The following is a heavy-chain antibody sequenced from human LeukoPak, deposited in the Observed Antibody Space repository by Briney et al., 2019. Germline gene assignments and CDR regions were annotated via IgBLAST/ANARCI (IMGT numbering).Heavy chain of an antibody. D-gene: IGHD2-2*01. V-gene: IGHV3-66*01. CDR1: GFTVSSNY. Sequence: GGSLRLSCAASGFTVSSNYMSWVRQAPGKGLEWVSVIYSGGSTYYADSVKGRFTISRDNSKNTLYLQMNSLRAEDTAVYYCAKDALVDCSSTSCYLGFYFDYWGQGALVTVSS. CDR3: AKDALVDCSSTSCYLGFYFDY. CDR2: IYSGGST. J-gene: IGHJ4*02.